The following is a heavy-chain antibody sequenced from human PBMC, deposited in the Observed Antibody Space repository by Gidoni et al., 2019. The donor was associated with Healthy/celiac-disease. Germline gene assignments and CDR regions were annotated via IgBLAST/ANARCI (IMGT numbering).Heavy chain of an antibody. J-gene: IGHJ4*02. D-gene: IGHD3-22*01. CDR2: IKSKTDGGTT. CDR3: TTDPPGYYDSSGYYYEGYFDY. CDR1: GFTFSNAW. V-gene: IGHV3-15*01. Sequence: EVQLVESGGGLVKPGGSLRLSCAASGFTFSNAWRRWVRQAPGKGLEWVGRIKSKTDGGTTDYAAPVKGRFTISRDDSKNTLYLQMNSLKTEDTAVYYCTTDPPGYYDSSGYYYEGYFDYWGQGTLVTVSS.